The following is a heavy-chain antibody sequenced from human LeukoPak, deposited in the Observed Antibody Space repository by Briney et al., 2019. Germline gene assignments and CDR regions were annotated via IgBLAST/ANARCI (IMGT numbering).Heavy chain of an antibody. Sequence: SVKVSCKASGGTFSSYAISWVRQAPGQGLEWMGGIIPIFGTANYAQKLQGRVIMTTDTSTSTVYMELRSLRSDDTAVYYCARDLQGLDDSSGYYPGPFDIWGQGTMVTVSS. D-gene: IGHD3-22*01. J-gene: IGHJ3*02. V-gene: IGHV1-69*05. CDR1: GGTFSSYA. CDR3: ARDLQGLDDSSGYYPGPFDI. CDR2: IIPIFGTA.